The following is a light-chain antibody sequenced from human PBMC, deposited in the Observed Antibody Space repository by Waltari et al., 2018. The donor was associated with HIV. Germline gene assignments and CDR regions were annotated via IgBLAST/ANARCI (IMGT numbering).Light chain of an antibody. Sequence: QSVLTQPPSVSSAPGQKVTISCSGSSSDIGSYSVSWYHQFPGPAPRRPIFDTYTRPSGFPDSFFASDSGTSATLVITGLQTGDGADYYCATCDNSLSIGVFGGGTKLTVL. CDR1: SSDIGSYS. CDR2: DTY. V-gene: IGLV1-51*01. CDR3: ATCDNSLSIGV. J-gene: IGLJ3*02.